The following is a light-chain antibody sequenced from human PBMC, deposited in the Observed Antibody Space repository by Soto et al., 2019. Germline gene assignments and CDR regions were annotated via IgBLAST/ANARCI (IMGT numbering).Light chain of an antibody. CDR1: SSDVGTYNL. CDR3: CSYATSKTYV. Sequence: QSVLTQPASVSGSPGQSITISCTGTSSDVGTYNLVSWYQQHPGKAPKLMISEVSKRPSGVSNRFSGSKSGNTASLTISGLQAEDEADYYCCSYATSKTYVFGTGTKLTVL. V-gene: IGLV2-23*02. J-gene: IGLJ1*01. CDR2: EVS.